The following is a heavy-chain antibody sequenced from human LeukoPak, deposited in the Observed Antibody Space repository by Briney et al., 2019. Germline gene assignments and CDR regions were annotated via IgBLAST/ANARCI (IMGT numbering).Heavy chain of an antibody. CDR2: IYPGDSDT. CDR1: GYTFTNYW. Sequence: GESLKISCKGSGYTFTNYWIGWVRQMPGKGPEWMGIIYPGDSDTRYSPSFQGQVTISADKSISTAYLQWSSLKASDTAMYYCARHLRLWQNWFDPWGQGTLVTVSS. V-gene: IGHV5-51*01. CDR3: ARHLRLWQNWFDP. D-gene: IGHD5-18*01. J-gene: IGHJ5*02.